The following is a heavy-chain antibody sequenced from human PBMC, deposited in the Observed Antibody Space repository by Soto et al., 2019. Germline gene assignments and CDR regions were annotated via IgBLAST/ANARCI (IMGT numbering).Heavy chain of an antibody. J-gene: IGHJ4*02. D-gene: IGHD1-1*01. CDR2: VYPGDSNT. Sequence: PGESLKISCKGSGYNFTNYWIAWVRQKPGKGLEWMGMVYPGDSNTRNSPSFQGQVTLSADKPLTTAYLQWSSLKASDTAMYYCAKSNSHIWTRGYFDSWGQGTLVTVSS. CDR3: AKSNSHIWTRGYFDS. V-gene: IGHV5-51*01. CDR1: GYNFTNYW.